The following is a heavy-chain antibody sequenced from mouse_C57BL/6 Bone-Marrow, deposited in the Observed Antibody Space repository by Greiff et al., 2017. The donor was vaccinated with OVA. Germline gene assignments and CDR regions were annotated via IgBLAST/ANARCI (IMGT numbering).Heavy chain of an antibody. CDR2: IWWGADQ. CDR1: GFSLSTFGMG. D-gene: IGHD1-1*01. J-gene: IGHJ3*01. V-gene: IGHV8-8*01. Sequence: VTLKVSGPGLLQPSQTLSLTCSFSGFSLSTFGMGVGWIRPPSGLGLEWLVHIWWGADQYYNPALKSGLTTTKDISKNQVVLKVAIEHTTQTATYSGARNAKGITKVVSPFAYWGQGTLVTVSA. CDR3: ARNAKGITKVVSPFAY.